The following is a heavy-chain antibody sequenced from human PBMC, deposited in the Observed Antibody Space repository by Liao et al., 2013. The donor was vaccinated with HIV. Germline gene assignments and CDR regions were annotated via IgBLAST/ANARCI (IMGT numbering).Heavy chain of an antibody. CDR2: IFNNGST. D-gene: IGHD5/OR15-5a*01. V-gene: IGHV4-59*01. J-gene: IGHJ6*03. CDR1: GVSITSFY. Sequence: QVQLQESGPGLVKPSETLSLTCSVSGVSITSFYWSWIRQSPGKGLEWIGNIFNNGSTNYNPSLKSRVTISVDTSKNQFFLNLNSVSAADTAAYFCAKSPISRYFYYMDVWGEGTTVTVSS. CDR3: AKSPISRYFYYMDV.